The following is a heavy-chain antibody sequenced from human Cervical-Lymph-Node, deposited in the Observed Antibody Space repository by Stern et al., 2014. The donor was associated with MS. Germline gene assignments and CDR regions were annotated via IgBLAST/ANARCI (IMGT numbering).Heavy chain of an antibody. CDR1: GYTFTSYG. V-gene: IGHV1-18*01. Sequence: QVQLVQSGNEVKKPGASVKVSCEASGYTFTSYGISWVRQAPGQWLEWMGWISAYNGNTNYEQKFQDRVTMTTDTSTSTVYMELRNLRSDDAALYYCARAAGILDFWGQGTLVTVSS. D-gene: IGHD1-1*01. CDR2: ISAYNGNT. CDR3: ARAAGILDF. J-gene: IGHJ4*02.